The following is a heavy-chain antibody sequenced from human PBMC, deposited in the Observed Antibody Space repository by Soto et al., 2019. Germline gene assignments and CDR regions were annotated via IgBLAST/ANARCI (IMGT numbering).Heavy chain of an antibody. Sequence: NPSETLSLTCAVSGGSISSSNWWSWVRQPPGKGLEWIGEIYHSGSTNYNPSLKSRVTISVDKSKNQFSLKLSSVAAADTAVYYCARGGGIASSGWYGVYYYYGMDVWGQGTTVTVSS. CDR3: ARGGGIASSGWYGVYYYYGMDV. D-gene: IGHD6-19*01. CDR1: GGSISSSNW. CDR2: IYHSGST. V-gene: IGHV4-4*02. J-gene: IGHJ6*02.